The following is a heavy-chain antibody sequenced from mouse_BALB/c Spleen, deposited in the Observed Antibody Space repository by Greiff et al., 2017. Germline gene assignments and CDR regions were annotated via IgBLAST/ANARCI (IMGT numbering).Heavy chain of an antibody. D-gene: IGHD2-2*01. J-gene: IGHJ3*01. CDR1: GYSFTSGYY. V-gene: IGHV3-6*02. CDR3: AREGDGYDWFAY. CDR2: ISYDGSN. Sequence: EVKLMESGPGLVKPSQSLSLTCSVTGYSFTSGYYWNWIRQFPGNKLEWMGYISYDGSNNYNPSLKNRISITRDTSKNQFFLKLNSVTTEDTATYYCAREGDGYDWFAYWGQGTLVTVSA.